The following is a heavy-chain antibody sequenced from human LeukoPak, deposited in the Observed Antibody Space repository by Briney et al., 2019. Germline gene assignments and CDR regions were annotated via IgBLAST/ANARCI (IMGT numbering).Heavy chain of an antibody. CDR1: GFTFSSYA. CDR3: ARDCGGDCWFDY. Sequence: GRSLRLSCAASGFTFSSYAMHWVRQAPGKGLEWVAVISYDGSNKYYADSVKGRFTISRVNSKNTLYLQMNSLRAEDTAVYYCARDCGGDCWFDYWGQGTLVTVSS. CDR2: ISYDGSNK. J-gene: IGHJ4*02. D-gene: IGHD2-21*02. V-gene: IGHV3-30-3*01.